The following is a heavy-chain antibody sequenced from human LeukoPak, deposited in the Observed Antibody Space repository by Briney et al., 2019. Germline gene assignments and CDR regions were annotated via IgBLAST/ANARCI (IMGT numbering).Heavy chain of an antibody. V-gene: IGHV1-18*01. D-gene: IGHD4-23*01. CDR1: GYTFTNYD. CDR3: ARDKAVTTEVTQHFQH. J-gene: IGHJ1*01. CDR2: ISAYNGYT. Sequence: ASLKVSCKASGYTFTNYDINWVRQATGQGLEWMGWISAYNGYTDYAQKLQFRVTMTTDTSTSTAYMELRSLRSDDTAVYYCARDKAVTTEVTQHFQHWGQGTLVTVSS.